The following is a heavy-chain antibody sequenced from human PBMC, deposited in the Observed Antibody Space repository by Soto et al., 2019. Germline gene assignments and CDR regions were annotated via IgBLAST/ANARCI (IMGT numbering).Heavy chain of an antibody. CDR2: INAGNGNT. CDR1: GYTFTSYA. J-gene: IGHJ4*02. D-gene: IGHD3-10*01. Sequence: ASVKVSCKASGYTFTSYAMHWVRQAPGQRLEWMGWINAGNGNTKYSQKFQGRVTITRDTSASTAYMELSSLRSEDTAVYYCARDGWFGELPDYWGQGTLVTVSS. V-gene: IGHV1-3*01. CDR3: ARDGWFGELPDY.